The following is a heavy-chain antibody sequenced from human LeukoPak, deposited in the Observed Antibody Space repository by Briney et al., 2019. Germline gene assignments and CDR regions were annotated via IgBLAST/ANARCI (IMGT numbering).Heavy chain of an antibody. CDR1: GFTFSRYW. J-gene: IGHJ4*02. CDR3: VRGGLEPVDY. D-gene: IGHD1-14*01. Sequence: GGSLRLSRAASGFTFSRYWMHSVPHAPGEGLVWGARIIEDGSTTNYADSVKSRFTISRDKVKNTLYLQMSGLRAEDTAVYCCVRGGLEPVDYWGQRALVTVSS. CDR2: IIEDGSTT. V-gene: IGHV3-74*01.